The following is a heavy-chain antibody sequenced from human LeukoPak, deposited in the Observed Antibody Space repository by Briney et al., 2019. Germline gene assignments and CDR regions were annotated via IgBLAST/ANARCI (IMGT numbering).Heavy chain of an antibody. CDR2: IWYDGSNK. V-gene: IGHV3-33*01. D-gene: IGHD6-13*01. CDR3: ARLGSSWSFDY. CDR1: GFTFSSYG. J-gene: IGHJ4*02. Sequence: GGSLRLSCAAFGFTFSSYGMNWVRQAPGKGLEWVAVIWYDGSNKYYGDSVEGRFTISRDNSKNTVSLQMNSLRVEDTAVYYCARLGSSWSFDYWGQGTLVTVSS.